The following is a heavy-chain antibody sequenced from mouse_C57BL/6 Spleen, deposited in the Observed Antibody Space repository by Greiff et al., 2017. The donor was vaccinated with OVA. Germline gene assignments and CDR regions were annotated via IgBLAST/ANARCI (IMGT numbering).Heavy chain of an antibody. D-gene: IGHD3-3*01. CDR3: ARRGWDLFDY. CDR2: IDPSDSYT. V-gene: IGHV1-50*01. J-gene: IGHJ2*01. Sequence: QVQLQQPGAELVKPGASVKLSCKASGYTFTSYWMQWVKQRPGQGLEWIGEIDPSDSYTNYNQKFKGKATLTVDTSSSTAYMQLSSLTSEDSAVYYCARRGWDLFDYWGQGTTLTVSS. CDR1: GYTFTSYW.